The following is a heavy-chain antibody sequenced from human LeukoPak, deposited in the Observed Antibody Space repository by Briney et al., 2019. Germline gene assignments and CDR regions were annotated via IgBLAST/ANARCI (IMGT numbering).Heavy chain of an antibody. V-gene: IGHV4-31*03. J-gene: IGHJ6*03. Sequence: SETLSLTCTVSGGSISSGGYYWSWIRQHPGKGLEWIGYIYYSGSTYYNPSLKSRVTISVDTSKNQFFLKLSSVTAADTAVYYCARSLQRGYSGYDGFSGLLDYYYYMDVWGKGTTVTVSS. CDR1: GGSISSGGYY. D-gene: IGHD5-12*01. CDR3: ARSLQRGYSGYDGFSGLLDYYYYMDV. CDR2: IYYSGST.